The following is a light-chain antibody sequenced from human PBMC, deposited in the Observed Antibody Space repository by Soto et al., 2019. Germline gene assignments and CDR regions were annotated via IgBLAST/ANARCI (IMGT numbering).Light chain of an antibody. CDR3: QHYNSYSEA. CDR2: KAS. Sequence: DIQMPQSPSTLPASVGDRVTITCRASQSISSWLAWYQQKPGKAPKLLIYKASTLKSGVPSRFSGSGSGTEFTLTISSLQPDDFATYYCQHYNSYSEAFGQGTKVDIK. CDR1: QSISSW. V-gene: IGKV1-5*03. J-gene: IGKJ1*01.